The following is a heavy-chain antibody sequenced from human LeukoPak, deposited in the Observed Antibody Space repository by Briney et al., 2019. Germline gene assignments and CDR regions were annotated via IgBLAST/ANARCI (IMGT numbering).Heavy chain of an antibody. Sequence: PSETLSLTCAVYGGSFSGYYWSWIRQPPGKGLEWIGEINHSGSTNYNPCLKSRVTISVDTSKNQFSLKLSSVTAADTAVYYCARVKYNYHRLGYFQHWGQGTLVTVSS. CDR3: ARVKYNYHRLGYFQH. D-gene: IGHD3-16*01. CDR2: INHSGST. V-gene: IGHV4-34*01. J-gene: IGHJ1*01. CDR1: GGSFSGYY.